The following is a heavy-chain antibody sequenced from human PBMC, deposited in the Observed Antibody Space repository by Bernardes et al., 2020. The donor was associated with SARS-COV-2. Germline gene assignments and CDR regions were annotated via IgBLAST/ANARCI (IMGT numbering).Heavy chain of an antibody. CDR3: AKPARLLNDASNV. J-gene: IGHJ3*01. Sequence: GESLKISCTGSGYSLTNYWIGWVRQLPGEGLEWMGIIYLGYSDTRYSSSFEGQVTISADKSISTAYLEWRSLKASDTAMYYCAKPARLLNDASNVWGQGTKGTVSS. D-gene: IGHD2-21*01. V-gene: IGHV5-51*01. CDR1: GYSLTNYW. CDR2: IYLGYSDT.